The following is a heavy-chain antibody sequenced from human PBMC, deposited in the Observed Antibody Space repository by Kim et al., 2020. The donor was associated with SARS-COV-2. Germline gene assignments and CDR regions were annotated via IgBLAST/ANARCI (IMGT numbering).Heavy chain of an antibody. CDR3: AVPYYDFWSGYYTGFDY. V-gene: IGHV3-11*06. D-gene: IGHD3-3*01. Sequence: VKGRFTISRDNAKNSLYLQMNSLRAEDTAVYYCAVPYYDFWSGYYTGFDYWGQGTLVTVSS. J-gene: IGHJ4*02.